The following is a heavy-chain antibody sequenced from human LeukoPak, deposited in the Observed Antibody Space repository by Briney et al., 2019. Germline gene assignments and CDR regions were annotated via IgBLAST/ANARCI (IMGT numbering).Heavy chain of an antibody. V-gene: IGHV3-30*02. D-gene: IGHD5-24*01. CDR1: GFTFSSYG. J-gene: IGHJ4*02. CDR2: IRYDGSNK. Sequence: GGSLRLSCAASGFTFSSYGMHWVRQAPGKGLEWVAFIRYDGSNKYYADSVKGRFTISRDSSKNTLYLQMNSLRAEDTAVYYCAKDRGDGYNYYFDYWGQGTLVTVSS. CDR3: AKDRGDGYNYYFDY.